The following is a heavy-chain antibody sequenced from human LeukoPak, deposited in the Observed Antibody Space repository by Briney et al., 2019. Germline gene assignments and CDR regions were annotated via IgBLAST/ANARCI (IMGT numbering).Heavy chain of an antibody. D-gene: IGHD3-22*01. CDR1: GYTFTSYS. J-gene: IGHJ4*02. CDR3: ARDNYYDSSGYYPCLGY. Sequence: GASVKVSCKASGYTFTSYSISWVRQAPGQGLEWMGWISAYNGNTNYAQKFQGRVTMTTDKSTSTAYMELSSLRSEDTAVYYCARDNYYDSSGYYPCLGYWGQGTLVTVSS. V-gene: IGHV1-18*01. CDR2: ISAYNGNT.